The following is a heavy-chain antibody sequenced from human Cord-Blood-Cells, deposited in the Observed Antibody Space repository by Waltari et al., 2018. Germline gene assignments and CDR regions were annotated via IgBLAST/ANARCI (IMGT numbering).Heavy chain of an antibody. CDR3: ARIRIGYCSSTSCYFYDY. J-gene: IGHJ4*02. CDR2: IYYSGST. V-gene: IGHV4-39*01. D-gene: IGHD2-2*01. CDR1: GGSISSSSYY. Sequence: QLQLQESGPGLVKPSETLSLTCTVSGGSISSSSYYWGWSRQPPGQGLEWIGSIYYSGSTYYNPSLKSRVTISVDTSKNQFSLKLSSVTAADTAVYYCARIRIGYCSSTSCYFYDYWGQGTLVTVSS.